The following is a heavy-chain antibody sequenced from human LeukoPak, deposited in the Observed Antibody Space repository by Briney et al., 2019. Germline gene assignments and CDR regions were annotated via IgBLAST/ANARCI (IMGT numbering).Heavy chain of an antibody. CDR1: GFTLDNYA. CDR2: ISGDGGIT. J-gene: IGHJ1*01. V-gene: IGHV3-43*02. CDR3: ARDSQEFFQH. Sequence: GGSLRLSCAASGFTLDNYAIHWVRQAPGKALEWVSHISGDGGITYYADSMKSRFTIPRDNSKNSLYLQMNSLRTEDTALYYCARDSQEFFQHWGQGTLVTVSS.